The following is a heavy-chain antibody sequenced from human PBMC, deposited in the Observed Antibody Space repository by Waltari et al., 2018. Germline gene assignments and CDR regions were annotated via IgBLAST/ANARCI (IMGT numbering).Heavy chain of an antibody. J-gene: IGHJ2*01. V-gene: IGHV4-34*01. CDR1: GGSFSGYY. CDR2: INHSGST. CDR3: ARGRKREGIDL. Sequence: QVQLQQWGAGLLKPSETLSLTCAVYGGSFSGYYWSWIRQPPGKGLELIGEINHSGSTNYNPSLKSRVTISVDTSKNQFSMKLSSVTAADTAVYYCARGRKREGIDLWGRGTLVTVSS.